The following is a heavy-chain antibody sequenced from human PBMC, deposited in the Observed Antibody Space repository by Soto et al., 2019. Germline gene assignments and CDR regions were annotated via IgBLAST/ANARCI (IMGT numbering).Heavy chain of an antibody. CDR1: GFTFSSCA. J-gene: IGHJ4*02. D-gene: IGHD6-19*01. CDR3: AKESGVLQWLVRGSFDY. Sequence: GGSLRLSCAASGFTFSSCAMSWVRQAPGRGLEWVSAITGGGGSTYYADSVKGRFTITRHNSKNTLYLQVNSLGGEDTAVYYCAKESGVLQWLVRGSFDYWGQGALVTVSS. CDR2: ITGGGGST. V-gene: IGHV3-23*01.